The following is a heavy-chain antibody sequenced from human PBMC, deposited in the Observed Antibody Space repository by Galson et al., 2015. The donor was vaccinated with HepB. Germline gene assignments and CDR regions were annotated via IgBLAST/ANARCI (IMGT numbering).Heavy chain of an antibody. CDR3: AKTRGYYDSSGYEFDY. V-gene: IGHV3-30*18. Sequence: SLRLSCAASGFTFSSYGMHWVRQAPGKGLEWVAVISYDGSNKYYADSVKGRFTISRDNSKNTLYLQMNSLRAEDTAVYYCAKTRGYYDSSGYEFDYWGQGTLVTVSS. D-gene: IGHD3-22*01. CDR2: ISYDGSNK. J-gene: IGHJ4*02. CDR1: GFTFSSYG.